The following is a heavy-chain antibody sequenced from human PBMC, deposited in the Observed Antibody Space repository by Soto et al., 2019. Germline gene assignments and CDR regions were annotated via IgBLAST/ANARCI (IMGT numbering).Heavy chain of an antibody. CDR3: ARCGTGVQDGYNYIPNY. CDR1: GCTFSNYN. J-gene: IGHJ4*02. Sequence: EVQLVESGGGLVKPGESLRLSCAASGCTFSNYNMIWVRQAPGKGLEWVSSISRSSGYIYYADSMKGRFTISRDNAKNSLFLQMNSLRDEDTAVYFCARCGTGVQDGYNYIPNYWGQGTLVTVSS. V-gene: IGHV3-21*01. CDR2: ISRSSGYI. D-gene: IGHD5-12*01.